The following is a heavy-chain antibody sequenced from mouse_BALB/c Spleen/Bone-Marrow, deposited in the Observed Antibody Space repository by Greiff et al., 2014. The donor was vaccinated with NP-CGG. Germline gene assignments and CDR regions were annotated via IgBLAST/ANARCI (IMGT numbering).Heavy chain of an antibody. Sequence: EVHLVESGGDLVKPGGSLKLSCAASGFTFSRYGMSWVRQTPDKRLEWVANISSGGSYTYYPDSVKGRFTISRDNAKNTLYLHMSSLKSEDTAMYYCARQYGNLGVTDYWGQGTSVTVSS. CDR1: GFTFSRYG. CDR2: ISSGGSYT. V-gene: IGHV5-6*01. D-gene: IGHD2-1*01. J-gene: IGHJ4*01. CDR3: ARQYGNLGVTDY.